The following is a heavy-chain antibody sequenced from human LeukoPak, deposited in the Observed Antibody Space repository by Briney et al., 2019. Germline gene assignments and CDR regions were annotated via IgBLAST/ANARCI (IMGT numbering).Heavy chain of an antibody. J-gene: IGHJ6*03. CDR3: ARGFNFPSVGATNVDYYYYYMDV. V-gene: IGHV4-39*07. D-gene: IGHD5-24*01. Sequence: PSETLSLTCTVSGGSICNSSYYRGGIRQPPGKGLEWIGSIYYSGSTYYNPSRKSRVTISVDTSKNQFSIKLSSVTAADSAVYYCARGFNFPSVGATNVDYYYYYMDVWGKGTTVTVSS. CDR2: IYYSGST. CDR1: GGSICNSSYY.